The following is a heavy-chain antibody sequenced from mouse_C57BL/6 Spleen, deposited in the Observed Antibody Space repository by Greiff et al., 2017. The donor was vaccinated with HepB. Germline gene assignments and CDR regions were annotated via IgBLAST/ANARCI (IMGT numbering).Heavy chain of an antibody. Sequence: EVQLQQSGAELVRPGASVKLSCTASGFNIKDDYMNWVKQRPEQGLEWIGWIDPENGDTEYASKFQGKATITADTASNTAYLQLSSLTSEDTAVYYCTTYGFAYWGQGTLVTVSA. V-gene: IGHV14-4*01. CDR1: GFNIKDDY. CDR2: IDPENGDT. J-gene: IGHJ3*01. CDR3: TTYGFAY.